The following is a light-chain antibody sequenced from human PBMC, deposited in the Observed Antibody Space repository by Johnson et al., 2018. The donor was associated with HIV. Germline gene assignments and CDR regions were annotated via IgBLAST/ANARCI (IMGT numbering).Light chain of an antibody. Sequence: QSVLTQPPSVSAAPGQTVTISCSGSSSNIGNNYVSWYQQLPGTAPKLLIYDNNKRPSGIPDRLSGSQSGTSATLGITGLQTGDEADYYCGTWGGVFGTGTKVTVL. CDR2: DNN. CDR3: GTWGGV. J-gene: IGLJ1*01. CDR1: SSNIGNNY. V-gene: IGLV1-51*01.